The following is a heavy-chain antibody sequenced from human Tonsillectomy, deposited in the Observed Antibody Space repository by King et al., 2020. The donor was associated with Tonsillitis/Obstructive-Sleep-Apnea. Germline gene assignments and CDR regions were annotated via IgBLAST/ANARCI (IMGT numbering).Heavy chain of an antibody. D-gene: IGHD6-13*01. CDR1: GYSFPTYW. J-gene: IGHJ5*02. CDR2: IYPGDSDT. CDR3: ARFRDSSGWSGGTNLFDP. V-gene: IGHV5-51*03. Sequence: VQLVQSGAEVKKPGESLKISCQGSGYSFPTYWIGWVRQMPGKGLEWMGIIYPGDSDTRYSPSFEGQVTISADKSISTAYLQWSSLKGSDTGIYYCARFRDSSGWSGGTNLFDPWGQGTLVTVSS.